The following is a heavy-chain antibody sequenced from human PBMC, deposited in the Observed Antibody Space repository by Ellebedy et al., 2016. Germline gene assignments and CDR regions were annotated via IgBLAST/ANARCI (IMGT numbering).Heavy chain of an antibody. CDR3: ARATVTTDYFDY. D-gene: IGHD4-17*01. J-gene: IGHJ4*02. V-gene: IGHV3-23*01. CDR2: ISGSGGST. Sequence: GGSLRLSXAASGFTFSSYAMSWVRQAPGKGLEWVSAISGSGGSTYYADSVKGRFTISRDNSKNTLYLQMNSLRAEDTAVYYCARATVTTDYFDYWGQGTLVTVSS. CDR1: GFTFSSYA.